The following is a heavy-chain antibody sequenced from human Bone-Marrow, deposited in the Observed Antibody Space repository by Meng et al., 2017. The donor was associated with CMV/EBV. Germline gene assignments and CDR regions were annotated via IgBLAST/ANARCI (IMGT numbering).Heavy chain of an antibody. Sequence: LSLTCAASGFTFSSYWMHWVRQAPGKGLVWVSRINSDGSSTNYADSVKGRFTISRDNAKNSLYLQMNSLRAEDTAVYYCARDFYAADHYWGQGMLVTVSS. D-gene: IGHD3-16*01. V-gene: IGHV3-74*01. J-gene: IGHJ4*02. CDR3: ARDFYAADHY. CDR1: GFTFSSYW. CDR2: INSDGSST.